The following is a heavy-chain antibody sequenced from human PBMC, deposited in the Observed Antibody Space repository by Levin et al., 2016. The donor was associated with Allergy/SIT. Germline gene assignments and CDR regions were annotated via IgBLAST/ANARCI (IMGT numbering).Heavy chain of an antibody. CDR2: ISGSGVRT. Sequence: GGSLRLSCAASGFTFNIYAMNWVRQAPGKGLEWVSAISGSGVRTQYADSVKGRFTISRDNSKNTLYLQMNSLRVEDTALYYCANAHYDFWTGYSLNDPPAYWGQGTLVTVSS. J-gene: IGHJ4*02. V-gene: IGHV3-23*01. CDR1: GFTFNIYA. D-gene: IGHD3-3*01. CDR3: ANAHYDFWTGYSLNDPPAY.